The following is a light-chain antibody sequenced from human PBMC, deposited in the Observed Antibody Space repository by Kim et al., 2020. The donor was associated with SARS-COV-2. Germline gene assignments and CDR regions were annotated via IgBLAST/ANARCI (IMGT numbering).Light chain of an antibody. CDR3: QSYDSSKDGV. V-gene: IGLV6-57*03. CDR2: DDN. CDR1: SGGIARSY. J-gene: IGLJ3*02. Sequence: KTVTSYCTRCSGGIARSYVNSYQQRPGSAPSTVIYDDNEGPSGVPDRFSGSIDSSSNTASLTISGLRTEDEADYYCQSYDSSKDGVFGGGTQLTVL.